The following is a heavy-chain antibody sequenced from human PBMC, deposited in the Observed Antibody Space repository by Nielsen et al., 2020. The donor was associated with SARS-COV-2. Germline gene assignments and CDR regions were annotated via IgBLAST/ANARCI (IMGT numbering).Heavy chain of an antibody. J-gene: IGHJ3*02. D-gene: IGHD3-16*01. V-gene: IGHV4-30-2*01. Sequence: LRLSCAVSGGSISSGGYSWSWIRQPPGKGLEWIGYIYHSGRTYYNPSLKSRVTISVDRSKNQFSLKLSSVTAADTAVYYCARGGRITFGGADDAFDIWGQGTMVTVAS. CDR1: GGSISSGGYS. CDR2: IYHSGRT. CDR3: ARGGRITFGGADDAFDI.